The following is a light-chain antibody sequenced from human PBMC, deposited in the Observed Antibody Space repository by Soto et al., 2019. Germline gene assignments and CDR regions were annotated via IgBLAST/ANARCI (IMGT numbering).Light chain of an antibody. V-gene: IGKV1-17*01. CDR1: QSISSS. J-gene: IGKJ1*01. CDR3: LQHKSYPRT. CDR2: AAS. Sequence: DIQMTQSPSSLSASVGDRVTITCRARQSISSSLNWYQQKPGKAPNLLISAASRLQSGVPSRFSGRGSGTDFTLTISSLQPEDFATYYCLQHKSYPRTFGQGTKVDIK.